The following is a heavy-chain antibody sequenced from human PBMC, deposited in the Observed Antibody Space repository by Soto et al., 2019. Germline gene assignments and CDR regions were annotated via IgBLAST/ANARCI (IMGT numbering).Heavy chain of an antibody. Sequence: GSLRLSCAASGFTFSSYWMSWVRQAPGKGLEWVANIKQDGSEKYYVDSVKGRFTISRDNAKNSLYLQMNSLRAEDTAVYYCAREDRSQATVTPSGSFVYWGQGTLVTVSS. D-gene: IGHD4-17*01. CDR3: AREDRSQATVTPSGSFVY. CDR2: IKQDGSEK. CDR1: GFTFSSYW. V-gene: IGHV3-7*01. J-gene: IGHJ4*02.